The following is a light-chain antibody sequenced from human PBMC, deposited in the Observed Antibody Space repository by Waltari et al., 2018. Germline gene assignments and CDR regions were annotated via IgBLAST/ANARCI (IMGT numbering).Light chain of an antibody. V-gene: IGKV2-29*03. J-gene: IGKJ2*01. CDR2: EVS. CDR3: MQGIHLPYT. Sequence: DVVMTQTPLSLSVTPGQPASISCRSSQTLLYSDGKTYVYWFLQKPGQSPQLLIYEVSSRFSGVSDRFSGSGSVTDFTLKIGRVEAEDVGIYYCMQGIHLPYTFGQGTKLEIK. CDR1: QTLLYSDGKTY.